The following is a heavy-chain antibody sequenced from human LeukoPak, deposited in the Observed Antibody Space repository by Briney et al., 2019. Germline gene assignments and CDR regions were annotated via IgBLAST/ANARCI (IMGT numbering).Heavy chain of an antibody. D-gene: IGHD3-10*01. Sequence: PGRSLRLSCAAFGFTLRSYGMHWVRQAPGKGLEWVAVVSYDGSNTYYADPVKGRFTISRDNSKNTLYLQMNSLRAGDTAVYYCARDSLWFGELLGDYWGQGTLVTVSS. CDR1: GFTLRSYG. J-gene: IGHJ4*02. V-gene: IGHV3-30*03. CDR3: ARDSLWFGELLGDY. CDR2: VSYDGSNT.